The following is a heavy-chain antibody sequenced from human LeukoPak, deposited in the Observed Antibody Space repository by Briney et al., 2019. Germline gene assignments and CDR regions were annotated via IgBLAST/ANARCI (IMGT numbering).Heavy chain of an antibody. CDR2: TSGNGGST. CDR3: VGFYSGMDV. CDR1: GFSFSSYA. J-gene: IGHJ6*02. V-gene: IGHV3-23*01. Sequence: GGSLRLSCAASGFSFSSYAMNWVRLAPGKGLEWVSTTSGNGGSTYYADSVKGRFTISRDNAKNTLYLQMNSLRVEDTAVYYCVGFYSGMDVWGQGTTVTVSS.